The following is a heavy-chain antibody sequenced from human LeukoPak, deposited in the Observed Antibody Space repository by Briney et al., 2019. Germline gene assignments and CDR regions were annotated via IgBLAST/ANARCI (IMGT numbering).Heavy chain of an antibody. V-gene: IGHV3-53*01. Sequence: PGGSLRLSCAASGFTVSSNYMSWVRQAPGKGLEWVSVIYSGGSTYYADSVKGRFTISGDNSKNTLYLQMNSLRAEDTAVYYCARHDYGDYEPYFDYWGQGTLVTVSS. CDR1: GFTVSSNY. D-gene: IGHD4-17*01. J-gene: IGHJ4*02. CDR2: IYSGGST. CDR3: ARHDYGDYEPYFDY.